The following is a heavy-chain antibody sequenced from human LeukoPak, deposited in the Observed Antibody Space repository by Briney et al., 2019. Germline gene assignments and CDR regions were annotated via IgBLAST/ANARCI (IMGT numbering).Heavy chain of an antibody. Sequence: SETLSLTCAVYGGSFSGYYWSWIRQPPGKGLEWIGSVYFSGSTYYNPSLKSRVTISVDTSKNQFSLKLSSVTAADTAVYYCARDAESDIWGQGTMVTVSS. J-gene: IGHJ3*02. D-gene: IGHD2-2*01. CDR3: ARDAESDI. V-gene: IGHV4-34*01. CDR1: GGSFSGYY. CDR2: VYFSGST.